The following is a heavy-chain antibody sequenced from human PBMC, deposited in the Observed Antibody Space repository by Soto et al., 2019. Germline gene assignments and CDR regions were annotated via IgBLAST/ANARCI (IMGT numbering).Heavy chain of an antibody. Sequence: SETLSLTCGVYSGFSSDYFWTWIRQPPGKGLEWIGEITNSGSTNYNPSLRSRITISVGTSKNEFSLKLTSVTAADTALYYCARVWPPQYTYGYSFDYWGQGTLVTVSS. V-gene: IGHV4-34*10. CDR2: ITNSGST. CDR1: SGFSSDYF. D-gene: IGHD5-18*01. J-gene: IGHJ4*02. CDR3: ARVWPPQYTYGYSFDY.